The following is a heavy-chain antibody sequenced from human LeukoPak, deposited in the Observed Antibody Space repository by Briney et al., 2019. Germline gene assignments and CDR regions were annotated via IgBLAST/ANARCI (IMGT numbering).Heavy chain of an antibody. CDR2: INHSGST. CDR1: GGSFSGYY. Sequence: SETLSLTCAVYGGSFSGYYWSWIRQPPGKGLEWIGEINHSGSTNYNPSLKSRVTISVDKSKNQFSLKLSSVTAADTAVYYCASTTVTTERNYWGQGTLVTVSS. D-gene: IGHD4-17*01. CDR3: ASTTVTTERNY. V-gene: IGHV4-34*01. J-gene: IGHJ4*02.